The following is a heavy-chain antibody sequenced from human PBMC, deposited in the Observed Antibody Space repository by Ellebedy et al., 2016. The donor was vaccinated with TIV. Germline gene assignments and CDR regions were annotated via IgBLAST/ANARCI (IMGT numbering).Heavy chain of an antibody. CDR2: IYYSGST. CDR1: GGSISSYY. V-gene: IGHV4-59*01. Sequence: SETLSLXXTVSGGSISSYYWSWIRQPPGKGLEWIGYIYYSGSTNYNASLKSRVTISVDTSKNQFSLKLSSVTAADTAVYYCARGRPWYSGRLFDYWGQGTLVTVSS. D-gene: IGHD1-26*01. CDR3: ARGRPWYSGRLFDY. J-gene: IGHJ4*02.